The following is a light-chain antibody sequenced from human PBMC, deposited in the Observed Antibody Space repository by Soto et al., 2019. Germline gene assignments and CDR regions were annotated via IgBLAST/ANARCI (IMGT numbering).Light chain of an antibody. CDR2: GAS. J-gene: IGKJ3*01. Sequence: EIVLTQSPGTLSLSPGERATLSCRASQNVSSSYFAWYQQKPGQAPRLLIYGASSRATGIPDRFSGSGSGTDFTLTISRLEPEDFAVYYCQQFGSSPLFTFGPGTKVDVK. CDR1: QNVSSSY. CDR3: QQFGSSPLFT. V-gene: IGKV3-20*01.